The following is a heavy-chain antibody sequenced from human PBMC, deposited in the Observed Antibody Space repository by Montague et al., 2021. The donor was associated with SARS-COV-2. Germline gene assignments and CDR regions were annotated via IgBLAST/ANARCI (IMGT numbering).Heavy chain of an antibody. CDR3: ARRTSITMIVVVTGGYWFGP. CDR2: IYYSGST. CDR1: GGSISSSSYY. D-gene: IGHD3-22*01. V-gene: IGHV4-39*01. Sequence: SETLSLTCTVSGGSISSSSYYWGWIRQPPGKGLEWIGSIYYSGSTYYNPSLKSRVTISVDTSKNLSSLKMSSVTAADTAVYYCARRTSITMIVVVTGGYWFGPWGQGTLVTVSS. J-gene: IGHJ5*02.